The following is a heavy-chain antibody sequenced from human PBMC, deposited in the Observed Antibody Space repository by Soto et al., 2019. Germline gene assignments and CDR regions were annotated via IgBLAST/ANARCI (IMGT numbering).Heavy chain of an antibody. CDR1: GGTFSIYT. D-gene: IGHD2-15*01. J-gene: IGHJ4*02. CDR3: ARDYGHDCSGGNCYFYF. V-gene: IGHV1-69*01. Sequence: QVQLVQSGAEVMKPGSSVKVSCKASGGTFSIYTINWVRQAPGQGLEWMGWIKPLFGTANYAQKFQGRVTISADESTGTAHMELSSLRSDDTALYYCARDYGHDCSGGNCYFYFWGQGTLVTVSS. CDR2: IKPLFGTA.